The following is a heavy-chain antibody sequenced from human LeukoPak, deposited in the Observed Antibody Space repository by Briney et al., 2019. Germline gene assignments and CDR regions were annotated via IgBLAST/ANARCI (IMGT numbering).Heavy chain of an antibody. Sequence: ASVKVSCKVSGYTLTELSMLWVRQAPGKGLEWMGGFDPEDGETIYAQKFQGRVTMTEDTSTDTAYMELSSLRSEDTAVYYCATERLDYGDYVLYYGMDVWGQGTTVTVSS. J-gene: IGHJ6*02. CDR3: ATERLDYGDYVLYYGMDV. V-gene: IGHV1-24*01. CDR1: GYTLTELS. D-gene: IGHD4-17*01. CDR2: FDPEDGET.